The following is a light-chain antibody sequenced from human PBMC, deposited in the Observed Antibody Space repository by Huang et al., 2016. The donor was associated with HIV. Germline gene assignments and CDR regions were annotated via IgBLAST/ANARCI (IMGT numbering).Light chain of an antibody. CDR1: QSIGSN. CDR2: DAS. CDR3: QQYNDWPPYT. Sequence: ELLMTQSPATLSVSPGERAALSCRASQSIGSNLAWYQQKPGQTPSLLIYDASIRASGIPARFSGSGSGTEFTLTVSSLQSEDFAFYYCQQYNDWPPYTFGQGTRVEI. J-gene: IGKJ2*01. V-gene: IGKV3D-15*01.